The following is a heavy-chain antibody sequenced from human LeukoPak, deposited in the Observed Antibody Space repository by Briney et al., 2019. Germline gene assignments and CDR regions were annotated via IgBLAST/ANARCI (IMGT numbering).Heavy chain of an antibody. Sequence: PGGSLRLSCAAPGFTFSSYAMSWVRQAPGKGLEWVSAISGSGGSTYYADSVKGRFTISRDNSKNTLYLQMNSLRAEDTAVYYCASAPPGGFSNFAYWGQETLATAPS. CDR1: GFTFSSYA. CDR2: ISGSGGST. CDR3: ASAPPGGFSNFAY. V-gene: IGHV3-23*01. J-gene: IGHJ4*02. D-gene: IGHD3-10*01.